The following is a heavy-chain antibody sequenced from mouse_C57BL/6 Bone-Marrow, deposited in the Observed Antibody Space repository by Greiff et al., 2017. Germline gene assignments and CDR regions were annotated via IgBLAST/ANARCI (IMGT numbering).Heavy chain of an antibody. V-gene: IGHV7-1*01. J-gene: IGHJ1*03. CDR3: ARDAAHYYGSSYWYFDV. Sequence: DVMLVESGGGLVQSGRSLRLSCATSGFTFSDFYMEWVRQAPGKGLEWIAASRNKANDYTTEYSASVKGRFIVSRDTSQSILYLQMNALRAEDTAIYYCARDAAHYYGSSYWYFDVWGTGTTVTVSS. D-gene: IGHD1-1*01. CDR2: SRNKANDYTT. CDR1: GFTFSDFY.